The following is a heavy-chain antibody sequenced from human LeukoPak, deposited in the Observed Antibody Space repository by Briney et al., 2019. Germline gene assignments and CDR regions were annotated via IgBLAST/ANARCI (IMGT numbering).Heavy chain of an antibody. D-gene: IGHD3-3*01. J-gene: IGHJ4*02. CDR3: AGDPGVD. Sequence: GGSRRLSCAASGFTFSSYGMHWVRQAPGKGLEWVSVIYSGGSTYYADSVKGRFTISRDNSKNTLYLQMNSLRAEDTAVYYCAGDPGVDWGQGTLVTVSS. CDR1: GFTFSSYG. V-gene: IGHV3-53*01. CDR2: IYSGGST.